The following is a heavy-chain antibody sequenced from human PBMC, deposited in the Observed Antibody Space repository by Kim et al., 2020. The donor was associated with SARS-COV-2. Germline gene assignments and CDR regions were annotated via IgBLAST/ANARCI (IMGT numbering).Heavy chain of an antibody. CDR3: ARGGAAQHDAFDI. Sequence: NPSRRSGVTISVEPAKNQFSRKLSTVTAADTAVYYCARGGAAQHDAFDIWGQGTMVTVSS. J-gene: IGHJ3*02. V-gene: IGHV4-31*02. D-gene: IGHD1-26*01.